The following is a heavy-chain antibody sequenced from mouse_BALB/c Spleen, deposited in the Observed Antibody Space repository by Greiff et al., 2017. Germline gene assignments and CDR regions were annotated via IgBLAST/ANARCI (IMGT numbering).Heavy chain of an antibody. CDR1: GYSFTSYW. J-gene: IGHJ2*01. D-gene: IGHD1-1*01. Sequence: QVQLKESGPQLVRPGASVKISCKASGYSFTSYWMHWVKQRPGQGLEWIGMIDPSDSETRLNQKFKDKATLTVDKSSSTAYMQLSSPTSEDSAVYYCARGPITTVVATDYWGQGTTLTVSS. CDR2: IDPSDSET. CDR3: ARGPITTVVATDY. V-gene: IGHV1S126*01.